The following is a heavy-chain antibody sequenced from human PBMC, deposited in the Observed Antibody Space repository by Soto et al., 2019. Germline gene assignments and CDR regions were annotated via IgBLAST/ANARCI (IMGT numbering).Heavy chain of an antibody. D-gene: IGHD1-1*01. J-gene: IGHJ6*02. CDR2: IRNRGTT. V-gene: IGHV3-15*01. CDR3: IWNADVHHAMLV. Sequence: EVHVVESGGGLVKPGDSLRLSCVVSGLTFSDAWVSWDRQAPGKGLEWLGRIRNRGTTDYPAPVKGRFTFSRDDSKNTLYLQMNSLKTEDTAVYYCIWNADVHHAMLVWGQGTTVTVSS. CDR1: GLTFSDAW.